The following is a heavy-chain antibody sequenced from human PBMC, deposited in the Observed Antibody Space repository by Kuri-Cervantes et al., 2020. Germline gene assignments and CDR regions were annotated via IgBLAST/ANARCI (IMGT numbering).Heavy chain of an antibody. V-gene: IGHV3-30-3*01. Sequence: GESLKISCAASGFTFSSYAMHWVRQAPGKGLEWVAVISYDGSNKYYADSVKGRFTISRDNSKNTLYLQMNSLRAEDTAVYYCARGGYCSGGSCYQTAYYYYYMDVWGKGTTVTVSS. D-gene: IGHD2-15*01. CDR3: ARGGYCSGGSCYQTAYYYYYMDV. CDR1: GFTFSSYA. CDR2: ISYDGSNK. J-gene: IGHJ6*03.